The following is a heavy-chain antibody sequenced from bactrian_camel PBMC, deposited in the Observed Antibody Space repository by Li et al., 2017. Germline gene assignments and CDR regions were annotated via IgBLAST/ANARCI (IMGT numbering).Heavy chain of an antibody. J-gene: IGHJ4*01. Sequence: HVQLVESGGGSVQTGGSLGLSCKPSFFILDDFDMMWYRQAPGNECELVSSISGDGSTYYTDAVKGRFTISQDHAKNTVYLQMDNLRSDDTAMYYCGADPYNYWGQGTQVTVS. CDR2: ISGDGST. CDR3: GADPYNY. CDR1: FFILDDFD. V-gene: IGHV3S63*01.